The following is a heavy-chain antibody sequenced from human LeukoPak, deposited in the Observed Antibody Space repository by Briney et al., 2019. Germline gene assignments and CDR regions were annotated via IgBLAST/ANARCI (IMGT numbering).Heavy chain of an antibody. CDR3: ARLGWSDGDV. CDR2: VYYSGSS. V-gene: IGHV4-39*01. J-gene: IGHJ6*04. D-gene: IGHD3-10*01. CDR1: GGSISHTNYY. Sequence: PSETLSLTCSVSGGSISHTNYYWGWIRQPPGKGLESIGSVYYSGSSYYNPSLKSRVTISVDTSKNQFSLKLSFVTAADTAVYYCARLGWSDGDVWGKGTTVIVSS.